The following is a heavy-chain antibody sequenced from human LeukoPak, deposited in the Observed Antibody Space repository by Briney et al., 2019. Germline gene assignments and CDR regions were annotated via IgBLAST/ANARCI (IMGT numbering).Heavy chain of an antibody. CDR2: ISWNSGSI. Sequence: GGSLRLSCAASGFTFSSYAMSWVRQAPGKGLEWVSGISWNSGSIGYADSVKGRFTISRDNAKNSLYLQMNSLRAEDTALYYCAKDGSHGSGSYHNVPDDYYYYGMDVWGQGTTVTVSS. V-gene: IGHV3-9*01. D-gene: IGHD3-10*01. J-gene: IGHJ6*02. CDR3: AKDGSHGSGSYHNVPDDYYYYGMDV. CDR1: GFTFSSYA.